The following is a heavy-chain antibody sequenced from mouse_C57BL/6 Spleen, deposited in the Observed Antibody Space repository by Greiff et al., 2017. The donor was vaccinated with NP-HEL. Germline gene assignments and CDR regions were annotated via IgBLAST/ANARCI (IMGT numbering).Heavy chain of an antibody. V-gene: IGHV1-74*01. Sequence: QVQLQQSGAELVKPGASVKVSCKASGYTFTSYWMHWVKQRPGQGLEWIGRIHPSDSDTNYNQKFKGKATLTVDKSSSTAYMQLSSLTSEDSAVYYCAIEGGYYGSSYVTWFAYWGQGTLVTVSA. CDR3: AIEGGYYGSSYVTWFAY. D-gene: IGHD1-1*01. CDR2: IHPSDSDT. J-gene: IGHJ3*01. CDR1: GYTFTSYW.